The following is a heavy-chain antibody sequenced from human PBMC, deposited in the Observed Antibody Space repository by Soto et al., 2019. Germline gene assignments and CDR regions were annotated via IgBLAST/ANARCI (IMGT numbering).Heavy chain of an antibody. CDR3: VKGHSDSYYYFDY. CDR1: GFTFSFCA. J-gene: IGHJ4*02. D-gene: IGHD3-22*01. CDR2: MRGSNGDT. V-gene: IGHV3-23*01. Sequence: EVQLLESGGALVQPGESLRLSCAASGFTFSFCAMSWVRQAPGKGLEWVSSMRGSNGDTYYADSVKGRFTISRDNSKNTLYLQMTSLRVEDTALYYCVKGHSDSYYYFDYWGQGALVTVSS.